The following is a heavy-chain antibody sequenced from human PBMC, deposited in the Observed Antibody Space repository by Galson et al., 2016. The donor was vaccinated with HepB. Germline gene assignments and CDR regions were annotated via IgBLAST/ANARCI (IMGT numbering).Heavy chain of an antibody. Sequence: SLRLSCAASGFTFSGYALSWVRQTPGKGLEWVSGINSSGGSTYYADSVKGRFTISRDNSKNTLYLQMNSLRAEDTAVYYCVKAGFLAWRFLPWVYWGQGTQVTVSS. CDR2: INSSGGST. J-gene: IGHJ4*02. V-gene: IGHV3-23*01. CDR1: GFTFSGYA. CDR3: VKAGFLAWRFLPWVY. D-gene: IGHD3-3*01.